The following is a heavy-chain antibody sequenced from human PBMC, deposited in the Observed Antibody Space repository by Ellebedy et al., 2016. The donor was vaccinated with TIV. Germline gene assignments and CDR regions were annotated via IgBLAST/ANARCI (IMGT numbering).Heavy chain of an antibody. V-gene: IGHV3-30*04. J-gene: IGHJ4*02. CDR1: GSVFSSYT. D-gene: IGHD6-19*01. Sequence: PGGSLRLSWAASGSVFSSYTMWWVRHTPGPGLEWVAVTSFDGKNKLYADPVKGRFTISSDNSQNTLYLHMHSLRDEDKAVYYCAREPYSSGWSAIGYFDLWGQGALVTVSS. CDR3: AREPYSSGWSAIGYFDL. CDR2: TSFDGKNK.